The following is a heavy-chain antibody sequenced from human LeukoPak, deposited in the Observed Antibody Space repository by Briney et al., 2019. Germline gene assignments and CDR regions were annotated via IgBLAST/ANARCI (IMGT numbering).Heavy chain of an antibody. J-gene: IGHJ4*02. CDR3: TRARGYSYGYIDY. V-gene: IGHV3-49*04. CDR1: GFTVSSNY. CDR2: IRSKAYGGTP. Sequence: GGSLRLSCAASGFTVSSNYMSWVRQAPGKGLEWVGFIRSKAYGGTPEYAASVEGRFTISRDDSKSIAYLQMNSLKTEVTAVYFCTRARGYSYGYIDYWGQGTLVTVSS. D-gene: IGHD5-18*01.